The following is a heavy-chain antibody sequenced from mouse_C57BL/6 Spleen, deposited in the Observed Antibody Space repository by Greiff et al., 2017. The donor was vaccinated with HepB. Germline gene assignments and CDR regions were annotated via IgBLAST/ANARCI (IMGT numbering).Heavy chain of an antibody. J-gene: IGHJ2*01. CDR3: ARGGVVSFDY. CDR2: INPSTGGT. D-gene: IGHD6-2*01. V-gene: IGHV1-42*01. CDR1: GYSFTGYY. Sequence: VQLKESGPELVKPGASVKISCKASGYSFTGYYMNWVKQSPEKSLEWIGEINPSTGGTTYNQKFKAKATLTVDKSSSTAYMQLKSLTSEDSAVYYCARGGVVSFDYWGQGTTLTVSS.